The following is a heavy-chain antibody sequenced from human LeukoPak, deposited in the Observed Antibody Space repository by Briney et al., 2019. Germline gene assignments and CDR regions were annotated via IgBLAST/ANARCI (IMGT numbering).Heavy chain of an antibody. Sequence: PSETLSLTCAVYGGSFSGYYWSWIRQPPGRGLEWIGEINHSGSTNYTPSLKSRVTISVDTSKNQFSLKLSSVTAADTAVYYCARGTTIHYDFWSGYYEYYYYMDVWGKGTTVTVSS. CDR3: ARGTTIHYDFWSGYYEYYYYMDV. V-gene: IGHV4-34*01. J-gene: IGHJ6*03. D-gene: IGHD3-3*01. CDR1: GGSFSGYY. CDR2: INHSGST.